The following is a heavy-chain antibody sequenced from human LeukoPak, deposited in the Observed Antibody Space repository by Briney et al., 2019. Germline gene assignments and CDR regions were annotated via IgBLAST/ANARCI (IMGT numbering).Heavy chain of an antibody. CDR2: ISGSGSNK. D-gene: IGHD6-19*01. V-gene: IGHV3-11*04. Sequence: PGGSLRFSCAASGFTFSDYFMTWIRQAPGKGLEWVSYISGSGSNKYYADSVRGRFTISGDNAKNSLYLQMNSLRGKDTAVSYCATSQSSVAGILGDWGQGTLVTVSS. CDR3: ATSQSSVAGILGD. J-gene: IGHJ4*02. CDR1: GFTFSDYF.